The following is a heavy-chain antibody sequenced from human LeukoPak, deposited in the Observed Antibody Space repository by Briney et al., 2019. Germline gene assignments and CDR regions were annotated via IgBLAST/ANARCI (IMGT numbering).Heavy chain of an antibody. J-gene: IGHJ3*02. CDR1: GGSISSGGYS. D-gene: IGHD2-15*01. CDR3: ARLVVGYCSGGSCYGAFDI. CDR2: IYHSGST. Sequence: SETLSLTCAVSGGSISSGGYSWSWIRQPPGKGLEWIGYIYHSGSTYYNPSLKSRVTISVDTSKNQFSLKLSSVTAADTAVYYCARLVVGYCSGGSCYGAFDIWGQGTMVTVSS. V-gene: IGHV4-30-2*01.